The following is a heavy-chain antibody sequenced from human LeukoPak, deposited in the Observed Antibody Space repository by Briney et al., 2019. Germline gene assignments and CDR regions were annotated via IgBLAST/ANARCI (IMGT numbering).Heavy chain of an antibody. CDR3: ARDPAPTSSSWYYFDY. Sequence: PGGSLRLSCAASGFTFSSYGMHWVRQAPGKGLEWVAVIWYDGSNKYYADSVKGRFTISRDNSKNTLYLQMNSLRAEDTAVYYCARDPAPTSSSWYYFDYWGQGTLATVSS. V-gene: IGHV3-33*01. D-gene: IGHD6-13*01. CDR1: GFTFSSYG. J-gene: IGHJ4*02. CDR2: IWYDGSNK.